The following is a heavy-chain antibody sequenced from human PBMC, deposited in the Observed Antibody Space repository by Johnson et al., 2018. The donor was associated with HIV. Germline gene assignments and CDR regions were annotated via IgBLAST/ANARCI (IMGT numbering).Heavy chain of an antibody. J-gene: IGHJ3*02. CDR2: ISGSGGST. CDR3: ARELYAILGAFDI. CDR1: GFTFSSYA. Sequence: EVQVVESGGGVVQPGRSLRLSCAASGFTFSSYAMSWVRQAPGKGLEWVSGISGSGGSTYYADSVKGRFTISRDNSRNTLLLQMNSLRAEDTALYYCARELYAILGAFDIWGQGTMVIVSS. V-gene: IGHV3-23*04. D-gene: IGHD1-26*01.